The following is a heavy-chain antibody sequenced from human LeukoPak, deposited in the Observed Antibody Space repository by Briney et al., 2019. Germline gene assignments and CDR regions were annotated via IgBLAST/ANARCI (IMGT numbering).Heavy chain of an antibody. D-gene: IGHD6-19*01. V-gene: IGHV1-2*02. CDR1: GYTFTGYY. CDR3: ARNAGCSSGWYPPNWFDP. Sequence: ASVKVSCKASGYTFTGYYMHWVRQAPGQGLEWMGWINPNSGGTNYAQKFQGRVTMTRDTSISTAYMELSRLRSDDTAVYYCARNAGCSSGWYPPNWFDPWGQGTLVTVSS. CDR2: INPNSGGT. J-gene: IGHJ5*02.